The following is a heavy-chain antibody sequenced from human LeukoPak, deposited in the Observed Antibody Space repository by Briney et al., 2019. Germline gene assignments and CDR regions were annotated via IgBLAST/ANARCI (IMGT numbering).Heavy chain of an antibody. Sequence: GASVKVSCKASGYTFNNHGIIWVRQAPGQGLEWMGRISPYNGNTNYAQKLQGRVTMTTDTSTSTAYMELRSLRSDDTAVYYCARDESPGIAGFPSYNWFDPWGQGTLVTVSS. D-gene: IGHD6-13*01. V-gene: IGHV1-18*04. CDR2: ISPYNGNT. CDR3: ARDESPGIAGFPSYNWFDP. J-gene: IGHJ5*02. CDR1: GYTFNNHG.